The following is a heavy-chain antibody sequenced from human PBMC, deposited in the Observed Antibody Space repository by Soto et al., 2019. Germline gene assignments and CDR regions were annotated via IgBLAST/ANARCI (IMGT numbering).Heavy chain of an antibody. CDR2: VWYNGINK. J-gene: IGHJ4*02. CDR3: VRFHEYDSSRYFFDY. D-gene: IGHD3-22*01. CDR1: GFTFRSYG. Sequence: GGSLRLSCAASGFTFRSYGMHWVRQAPGKGLEWVAAVWYNGINKYYADSVKGRFTISRDNSKNTLYLQMNSLRAEDTAVYFCVRFHEYDSSRYFFDYWAQGTLVTVSS. V-gene: IGHV3-33*01.